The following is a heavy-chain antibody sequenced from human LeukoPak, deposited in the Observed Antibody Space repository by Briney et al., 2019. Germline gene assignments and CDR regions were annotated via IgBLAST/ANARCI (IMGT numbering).Heavy chain of an antibody. CDR2: ISTSGSTM. J-gene: IGHJ4*02. V-gene: IGHV3-48*03. Sequence: QSGGSLRLSCVASGFTFISYEVNWVRQAPERGLEWVSYISTSGSTMYYADSVKGRFTISRDNAKKSVYLQMNSLRAEDTAVYYCARDGAINLFDYWGQGTLVTVSS. CDR3: ARDGAINLFDY. D-gene: IGHD2-2*01. CDR1: GFTFISYE.